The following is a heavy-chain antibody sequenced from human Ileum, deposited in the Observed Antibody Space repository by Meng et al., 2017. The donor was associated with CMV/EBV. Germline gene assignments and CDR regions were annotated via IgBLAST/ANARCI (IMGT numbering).Heavy chain of an antibody. J-gene: IGHJ4*02. D-gene: IGHD2-2*01. V-gene: IGHV3-21*01. CDR2: ISSSSSYI. CDR1: GFTFSSYS. Sequence: GESLKISCAASGFTFSSYSMNWVRQAPGKGLEWVSSISSSSSYIYYADSVKGRFTISRDNAKNSLYLQMNSLRAEDTAVYYCARAIYCSSTSCFDYWGQGPLVTVSS. CDR3: ARAIYCSSTSCFDY.